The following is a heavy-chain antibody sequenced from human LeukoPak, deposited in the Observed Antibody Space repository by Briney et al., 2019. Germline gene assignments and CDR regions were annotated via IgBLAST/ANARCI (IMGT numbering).Heavy chain of an antibody. V-gene: IGHV3-23*01. CDR3: AKASMVRVYYCYGMDV. CDR2: ISGSGGST. D-gene: IGHD3-10*01. CDR1: GFTFSSYA. J-gene: IGHJ6*02. Sequence: GGSLRLSCAASGFTFSSYAMSWVRQAPGKGLEWVSAISGSGGSTYYAVSVKGRFTISRDNSKNTLYLQMNSLRAEDTAVYYCAKASMVRVYYCYGMDVWGQGTTVTVSS.